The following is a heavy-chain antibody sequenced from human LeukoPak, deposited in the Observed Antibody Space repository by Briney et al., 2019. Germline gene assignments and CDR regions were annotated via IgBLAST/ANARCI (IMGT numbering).Heavy chain of an antibody. J-gene: IGHJ4*02. CDR2: VVVGSGNT. CDR1: GFTLTRSA. D-gene: IGHD1-26*01. V-gene: IGHV1-58*02. CDR3: AAGGSYSNVFDY. Sequence: ASEKVSCKASGFTLTRSAMQWVRQTRGHRLEWIGRVVVGSGNTNYAEKFQERVTITREMSTSTAYMELSSLRSEDTAVYYCAAGGSYSNVFDYWGQGTLVTVSS.